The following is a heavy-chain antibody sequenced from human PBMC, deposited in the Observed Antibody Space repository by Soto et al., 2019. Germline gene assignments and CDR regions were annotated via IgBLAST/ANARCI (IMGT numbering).Heavy chain of an antibody. CDR2: ISYDGSNK. J-gene: IGHJ4*02. CDR1: GVTSVSHG. V-gene: IGHV3-30*18. Sequence: GGSLRHCCTASGVTSVSHGMHWVLQTPGKGLEWVAVISYDGSNKYYADSVKGRFTISRDNSKNTLYLQMNSLRAEDTAVYYCAKAGSGSLRSPIDYWGQGTLVTVSS. D-gene: IGHD3-10*01. CDR3: AKAGSGSLRSPIDY.